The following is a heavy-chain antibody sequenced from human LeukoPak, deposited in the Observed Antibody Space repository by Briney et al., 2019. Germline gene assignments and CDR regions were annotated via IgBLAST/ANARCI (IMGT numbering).Heavy chain of an antibody. V-gene: IGHV4-34*01. CDR1: GGSFSGYY. CDR3: ARSRIRFFSN. D-gene: IGHD3-3*01. J-gene: IGHJ4*02. Sequence: SETLSLTCAVYGGSFSGYYWSWIRQPPGKGLEWIGEINHSGSTNYNPSLRSRVTISVDTSKNQFSLKLSSVTAADTAVYYCARSRIRFFSNWGQGTLVTVSS. CDR2: INHSGST.